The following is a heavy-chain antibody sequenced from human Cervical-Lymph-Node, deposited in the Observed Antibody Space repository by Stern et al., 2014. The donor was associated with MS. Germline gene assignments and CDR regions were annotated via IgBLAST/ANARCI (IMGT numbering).Heavy chain of an antibody. D-gene: IGHD4-23*01. Sequence: QVQLVESGAGLVKPGGSLILSCVASGFNFSHYYMSWIRQAPGQGLEWILYISPSGDTTYYEQSLQGRFTITRDDAKNSLYLQMNSLRAEDTAVYYCAREQDGGDCYDSWGQGTLVTVSS. CDR1: GFNFSHYY. CDR2: ISPSGDTT. CDR3: AREQDGGDCYDS. V-gene: IGHV3-11*01. J-gene: IGHJ5*01.